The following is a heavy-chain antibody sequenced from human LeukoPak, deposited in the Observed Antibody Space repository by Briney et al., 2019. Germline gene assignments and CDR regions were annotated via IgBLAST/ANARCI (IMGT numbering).Heavy chain of an antibody. J-gene: IGHJ4*02. D-gene: IGHD3-3*01. Sequence: ASVKVSCKASGYTFTGSYMHWVRQAPGQGLEWMGWINPNSGGTNYAQKFQGRVTMTRDTSISTAYMELSRLRSDDTAVYYCARQSYYDFWSGHKYFDYWGQGTLVTVSS. CDR1: GYTFTGSY. CDR3: ARQSYYDFWSGHKYFDY. V-gene: IGHV1-2*02. CDR2: INPNSGGT.